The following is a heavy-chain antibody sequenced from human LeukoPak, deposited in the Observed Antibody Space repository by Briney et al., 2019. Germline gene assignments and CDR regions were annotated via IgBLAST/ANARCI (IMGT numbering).Heavy chain of an antibody. CDR2: ISSSSSYI. V-gene: IGHV3-21*01. J-gene: IGHJ1*01. Sequence: GGSLRLSCAASGLTFSRYSMNWVRQAPGKGLEWVSSISSSSSYIYYADSVKGRFTISRDNAKNSLYLRMDSLRAEDTAVYYCATGYSSGWYFYFLYWGQGTLVTVSS. CDR1: GLTFSRYS. D-gene: IGHD6-19*01. CDR3: ATGYSSGWYFYFLY.